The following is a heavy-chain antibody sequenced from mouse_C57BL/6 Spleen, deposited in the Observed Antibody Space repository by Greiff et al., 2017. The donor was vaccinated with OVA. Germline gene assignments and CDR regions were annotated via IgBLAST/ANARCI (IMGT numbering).Heavy chain of an antibody. CDR3: ARDGYYQGFAY. J-gene: IGHJ3*01. D-gene: IGHD2-3*01. Sequence: EVKLQESGPELVKPGASVKISCKASGYSFTGYYMNWVKQSPEKSLEWIGEINPSTDGTTYNQKFKAKATLTVDKSSSTAYMQLKSLTSEDSAVYYCARDGYYQGFAYWGQGTLVTVSA. CDR2: INPSTDGT. CDR1: GYSFTGYY. V-gene: IGHV1-42*01.